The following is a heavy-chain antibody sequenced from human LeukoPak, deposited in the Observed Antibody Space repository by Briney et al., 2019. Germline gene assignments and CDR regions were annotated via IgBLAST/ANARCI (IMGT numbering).Heavy chain of an antibody. Sequence: GGSLRLSCATSGFTFSNYGMHWVRQAPGKGLEWVAVISSDETNIRYGDSVRGRFTVFRDNAKNTVYLQMNSLGADDTAVYYCAKDPYRVVFATGNYLDPWGQGTLVTVSS. CDR2: ISSDETNI. V-gene: IGHV3-30*18. D-gene: IGHD2-15*01. CDR3: AKDPYRVVFATGNYLDP. J-gene: IGHJ5*02. CDR1: GFTFSNYG.